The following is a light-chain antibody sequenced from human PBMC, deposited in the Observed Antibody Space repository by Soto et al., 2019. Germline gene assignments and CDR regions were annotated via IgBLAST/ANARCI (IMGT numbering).Light chain of an antibody. CDR3: QQYYSYPPWT. CDR1: QGISSY. Sequence: AIRMTQSPSSLSASTGDRVTITCRASQGISSYLAWYQQKPGKAPKLLIYAASTLQSGVPSRFSGSGSGTDFTLPISCLQSEDFATYYCQQYYSYPPWTFGQGPRWKSN. CDR2: AAS. J-gene: IGKJ1*01. V-gene: IGKV1-8*01.